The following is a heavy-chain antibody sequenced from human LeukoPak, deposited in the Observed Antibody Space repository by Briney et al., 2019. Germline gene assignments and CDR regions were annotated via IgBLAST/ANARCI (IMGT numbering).Heavy chain of an antibody. V-gene: IGHV4-39*01. Sequence: PSETLSLTCTVSDGSISSSSYFWGWIRQPPGKGLEWIGSIYYSGSTYYNPSLKSRVTMSVDTSKNQFSRKLSSVTAADTAVYYCARHGGRWLQLSWFDPWGQGTLVTVSS. CDR1: DGSISSSSYF. D-gene: IGHD5-24*01. CDR2: IYYSGST. CDR3: ARHGGRWLQLSWFDP. J-gene: IGHJ5*02.